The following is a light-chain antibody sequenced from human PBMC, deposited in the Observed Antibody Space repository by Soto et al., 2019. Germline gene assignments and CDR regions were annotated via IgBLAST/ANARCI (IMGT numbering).Light chain of an antibody. CDR1: DSNIGNNS. Sequence: QSVLTQPPSVSAAPGQKVTISCSGSDSNIGNNSVSWYQQLPGTAPKFLIYDNSERPSGIPDRFSASKSGTSATLGITGLQTGDEADYYCGSWDSALSVVLLGGGTKLTVL. V-gene: IGLV1-51*01. CDR3: GSWDSALSVVL. CDR2: DNS. J-gene: IGLJ2*01.